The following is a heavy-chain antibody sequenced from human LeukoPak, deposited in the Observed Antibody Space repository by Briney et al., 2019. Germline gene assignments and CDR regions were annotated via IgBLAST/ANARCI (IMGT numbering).Heavy chain of an antibody. Sequence: SSETLSLTCTVSGGSISSYYWSWIRRPAGKGLEWIGRIYTSGSTNYNPSLKSRVTMSVDTSKNQFSLKLSSVTAADTAVYYCARDSSGYYYEGPFDYWGQGTLVTVSS. CDR3: ARDSSGYYYEGPFDY. D-gene: IGHD3-22*01. CDR1: GGSISSYY. V-gene: IGHV4-4*07. CDR2: IYTSGST. J-gene: IGHJ4*02.